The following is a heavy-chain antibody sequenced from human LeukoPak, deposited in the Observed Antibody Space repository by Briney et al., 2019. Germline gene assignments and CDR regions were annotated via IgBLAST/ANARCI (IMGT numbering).Heavy chain of an antibody. J-gene: IGHJ6*03. CDR1: GFTVSSNY. Sequence: GGSLRLSCAASGFTVSSNYMSWVRQAPGKGLEWVSVIYSGGSTYYADSVKGRFTITRDNSKNTLYLQMNSLRAGDTAIYYCARAPIGAGYYYYYYMDVWGKGTTVTVSS. CDR2: IYSGGST. V-gene: IGHV3-53*01. CDR3: ARAPIGAGYYYYYYMDV. D-gene: IGHD3-3*01.